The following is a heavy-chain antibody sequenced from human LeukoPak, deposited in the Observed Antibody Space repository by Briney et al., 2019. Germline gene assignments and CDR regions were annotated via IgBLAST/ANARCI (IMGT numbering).Heavy chain of an antibody. CDR1: GFTFSSYS. D-gene: IGHD3-22*01. CDR2: ISRTSHTI. Sequence: GGSLRLSCAASGFTFSSYSMNWVRQAPGKGLEWVSYISRTSHTIYYADSVKGRFTISRDNAKNSLYLQMYSLRDEDTAVYYCARSTYYYDSSGYLYPSFFDYWGQGNLVTVSS. CDR3: ARSTYYYDSSGYLYPSFFDY. V-gene: IGHV3-48*02. J-gene: IGHJ4*02.